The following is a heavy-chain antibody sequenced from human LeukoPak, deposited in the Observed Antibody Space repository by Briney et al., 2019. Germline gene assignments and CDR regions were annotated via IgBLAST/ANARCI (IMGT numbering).Heavy chain of an antibody. CDR2: INPSDGGT. Sequence: ASVKVSCKASGYTFTSYYMHWVRQAPGQGPEWMGIINPSDGGTTYAQKFQGRVTMARDTSTSTVYMELSTLRSEDTAVYYCALRGGDTFAFDIWGQGTMVTVSS. V-gene: IGHV1-46*01. D-gene: IGHD1-26*01. J-gene: IGHJ3*02. CDR3: ALRGGDTFAFDI. CDR1: GYTFTSYY.